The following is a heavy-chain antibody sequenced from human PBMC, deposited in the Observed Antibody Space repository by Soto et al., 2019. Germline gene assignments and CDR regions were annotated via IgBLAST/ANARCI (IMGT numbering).Heavy chain of an antibody. CDR2: IIPIFGTA. CDR3: ARGTSSGPYYYYGMDV. V-gene: IGHV1-69*13. CDR1: GGTFSSYA. Sequence: GASVKVSCKASGGTFSSYAISWVRQAPGQGLEWMGGIIPIFGTANYAQKSQGRVTITADESTSTAYMELSSLRSEDTAVYYCARGTSSGPYYYYGMDVWGQGTTVTVSS. D-gene: IGHD6-25*01. J-gene: IGHJ6*02.